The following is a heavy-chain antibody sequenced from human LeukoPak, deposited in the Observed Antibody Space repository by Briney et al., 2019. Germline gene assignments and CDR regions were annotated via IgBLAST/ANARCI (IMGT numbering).Heavy chain of an antibody. V-gene: IGHV4-59*08. D-gene: IGHD6-19*01. CDR2: IYYSGST. Sequence: SETLSLTCTVSGGSISSYYWSWIRRPPGKGLEWIGYIYYSGSTNYNPSLKSRVTISVDTSKNQFSLKLSSVTAADTAVYYCARGHIAVAGMGNISPVYYFDYWGQGTLVTVSS. CDR1: GGSISSYY. J-gene: IGHJ4*02. CDR3: ARGHIAVAGMGNISPVYYFDY.